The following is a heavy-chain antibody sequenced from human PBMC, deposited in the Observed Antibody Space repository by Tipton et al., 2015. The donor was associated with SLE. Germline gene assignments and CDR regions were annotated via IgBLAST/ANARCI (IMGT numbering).Heavy chain of an antibody. V-gene: IGHV4-59*12. Sequence: TLSLTCAVSGGSISSYYWSWIRQPPGKGLEWIGYIYYSGSTNYNPSLKSRVTISVDTSKKQFSLKLSSVTAADTAVYYCARDLGMTAKNAMDVWGQGTTVTVTS. D-gene: IGHD6-13*01. J-gene: IGHJ6*02. CDR1: GGSISSYY. CDR3: ARDLGMTAKNAMDV. CDR2: IYYSGST.